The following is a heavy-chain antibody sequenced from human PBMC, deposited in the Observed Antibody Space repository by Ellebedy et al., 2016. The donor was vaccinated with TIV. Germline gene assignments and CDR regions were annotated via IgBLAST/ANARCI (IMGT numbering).Heavy chain of an antibody. V-gene: IGHV1-2*02. Sequence: ASVKVSXXASGYTFTDYYMHWVRQAPGQGLEWMGWINPSSGGTNYAQKFQGRVTMTRDTSISTAYMELSRLRSDDTAVYYCARTPGYCSSTSCYRELDYWGQGTLVTVSS. D-gene: IGHD2-2*03. CDR2: INPSSGGT. J-gene: IGHJ4*02. CDR3: ARTPGYCSSTSCYRELDY. CDR1: GYTFTDYY.